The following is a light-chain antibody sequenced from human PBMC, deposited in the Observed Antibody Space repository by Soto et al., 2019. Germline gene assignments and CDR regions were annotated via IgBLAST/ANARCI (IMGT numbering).Light chain of an antibody. V-gene: IGKV3-20*01. Sequence: IVLTQSPGTLSLSPGERATLSCRASQSVSSSYLAWYQQKPGQAPRLLIYGASSRATGIPDRFSGSGSGTDFTLTISSLEPEDFAVYYCQQYGSSQTFSQGTKVDIK. CDR3: QQYGSSQT. CDR2: GAS. J-gene: IGKJ1*01. CDR1: QSVSSSY.